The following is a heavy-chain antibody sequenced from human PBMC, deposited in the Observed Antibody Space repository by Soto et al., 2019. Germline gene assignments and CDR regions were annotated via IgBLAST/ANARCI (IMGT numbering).Heavy chain of an antibody. CDR3: ARDTKPAMVSGKDY. CDR1: GFTFSSYA. CDR2: ISGSGGST. J-gene: IGHJ4*02. Sequence: GGSLRLSCAASGFTFSSYAMSWVRQAPGKGLEWVSAISGSGGSTYYADSVKGRFTISRDNSKNTLYLQMNSLRAEDTAVYYCARDTKPAMVSGKDYWGQGTLVTVSS. D-gene: IGHD5-18*01. V-gene: IGHV3-23*01.